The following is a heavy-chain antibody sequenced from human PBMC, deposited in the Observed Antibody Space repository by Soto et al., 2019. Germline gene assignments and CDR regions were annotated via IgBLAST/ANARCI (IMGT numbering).Heavy chain of an antibody. CDR2: INHSGST. CDR1: GGSFSGYY. Sequence: QVQLQQWGAGLLKPSETLSLTCAVYGGSFSGYYWSWIHQPPGKGLEWIGEINHSGSTNYNPSLKSRVTISVDTSKNQFSLKLSSVTAADTAVYYCARGQTGYSSGWYPYYFDYWGQGTLVTVSS. D-gene: IGHD6-19*01. CDR3: ARGQTGYSSGWYPYYFDY. J-gene: IGHJ4*02. V-gene: IGHV4-34*01.